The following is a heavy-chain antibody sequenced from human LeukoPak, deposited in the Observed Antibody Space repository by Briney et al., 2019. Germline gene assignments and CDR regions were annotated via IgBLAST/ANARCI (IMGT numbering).Heavy chain of an antibody. J-gene: IGHJ4*02. CDR2: ISSSSSYI. D-gene: IGHD3-22*01. CDR1: GFTFSSYS. CDR3: AREERYYDSSGYRKYYFDY. V-gene: IGHV3-21*01. Sequence: GGSLRLSCAASGFTFSSYSMNWVRQAPGKGLEWVSSISSSSSYIYYADSVKGRFTISRDNAKNSLYLQMNSLRAEDTAVYYCAREERYYDSSGYRKYYFDYWGQGTLVTVSS.